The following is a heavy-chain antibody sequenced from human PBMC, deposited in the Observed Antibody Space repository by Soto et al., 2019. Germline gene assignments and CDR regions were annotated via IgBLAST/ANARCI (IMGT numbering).Heavy chain of an antibody. CDR1: SGSISGYY. D-gene: IGHD2-21*02. CDR3: ARDLWGYCGTDCYPLDV. J-gene: IGHJ6*02. CDR2: MYNTGST. Sequence: SDTLSLTCTVSSGSISGYYWSWIRQPPGKGLEWIGYMYNTGSTVYNPSFKSRVTISVDTSKNQFSLKLNSVTAADTAVYYCARDLWGYCGTDCYPLDVWGQGTTVT. V-gene: IGHV4-59*01.